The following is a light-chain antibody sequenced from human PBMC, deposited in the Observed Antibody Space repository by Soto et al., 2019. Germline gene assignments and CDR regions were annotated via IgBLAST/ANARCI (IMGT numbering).Light chain of an antibody. CDR3: QQRSNSPPWIT. Sequence: EIVLTQSPGTLSLSPGERASLSCRASQSVSSSYLAWYQQIPGQAPRLLINDASRRATGIPDRFSGSGSGTDFTLTISRLEPEDFAVYYCQQRSNSPPWITFGQGTRLEIK. CDR1: QSVSSSY. J-gene: IGKJ5*01. CDR2: DAS. V-gene: IGKV3D-20*02.